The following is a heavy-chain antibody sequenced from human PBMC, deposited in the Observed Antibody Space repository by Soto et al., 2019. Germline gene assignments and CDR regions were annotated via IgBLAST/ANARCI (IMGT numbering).Heavy chain of an antibody. Sequence: GASVKVSCKASGYTFTSYAMHWVRQAPGQRLEWMGWINAVNGNTNYSQKFQGRVTITRDTSASTAYMELSSLRSEDTAVYYCARDRGTHDSGEGWFDPWGQGTMVTVSS. D-gene: IGHD4-17*01. CDR2: INAVNGNT. V-gene: IGHV1-3*01. J-gene: IGHJ5*02. CDR3: ARDRGTHDSGEGWFDP. CDR1: GYTFTSYA.